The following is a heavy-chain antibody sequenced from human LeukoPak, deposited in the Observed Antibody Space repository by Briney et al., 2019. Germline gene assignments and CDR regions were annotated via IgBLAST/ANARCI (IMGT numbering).Heavy chain of an antibody. V-gene: IGHV4-4*07. Sequence: PSETLSLTCSVSGGSISTYLWSWIRQPAEKGLEWIGHISASGTTNCNASLKSRVTMSADTSKNQFSLRLNSVTAADTAVYYCAREGYNLGTDFWGQGTLVTVSS. CDR3: AREGYNLGTDF. CDR1: GGSISTYL. D-gene: IGHD5-18*01. J-gene: IGHJ4*02. CDR2: ISASGTT.